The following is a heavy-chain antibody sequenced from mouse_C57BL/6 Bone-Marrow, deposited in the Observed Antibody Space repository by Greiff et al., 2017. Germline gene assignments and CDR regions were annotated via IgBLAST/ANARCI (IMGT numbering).Heavy chain of an antibody. J-gene: IGHJ4*01. V-gene: IGHV2-2*01. CDR1: GFSLTSYG. D-gene: IGHD1-1*01. CDR2: LWSGGST. Sequence: VQLVESGPGLVQPSQSLSITCTVSGFSLTSYGVHWVRQSPGKGLEWLGVLWSGGSTDYNAAFISRLSLRKDNSKSQVFFKMNTLQADDTAIYYCARMPLITAVVALYAMDYWGQGTSVTVSS. CDR3: ARMPLITAVVALYAMDY.